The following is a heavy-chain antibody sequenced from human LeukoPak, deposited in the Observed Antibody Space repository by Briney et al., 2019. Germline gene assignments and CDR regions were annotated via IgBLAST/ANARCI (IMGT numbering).Heavy chain of an antibody. CDR2: MSGSGGYT. V-gene: IGHV3-23*01. CDR1: GFTFSSYA. Sequence: GGSLRLSCAAYGFTFSSYAMSWVRQAPGKGLEWVSAMSGSGGYTNHADSVKGRFTISRDNSKNTLHLQMNSLRAEDTAVYYCAKSNTDHYYMDVWGKGTTVTVSS. CDR3: AKSNTDHYYMDV. D-gene: IGHD2/OR15-2a*01. J-gene: IGHJ6*03.